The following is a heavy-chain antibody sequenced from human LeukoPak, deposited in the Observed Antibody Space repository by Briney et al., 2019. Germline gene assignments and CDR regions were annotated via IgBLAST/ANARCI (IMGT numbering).Heavy chain of an antibody. J-gene: IGHJ4*02. CDR3: ARAPAGCGGTCPFDS. D-gene: IGHD2-15*01. CDR2: INPRGST. Sequence: PSETLSLTCGVSGGSFSSHYWTWIRRPPGKGLEWIGEINPRGSTNYNPSLESRVTLSADTSRKQLALSLISVTAADSAVYCARAPAGCGGTCPFDSWGQGTLVTVSS. V-gene: IGHV4-34*01. CDR1: GGSFSSHY.